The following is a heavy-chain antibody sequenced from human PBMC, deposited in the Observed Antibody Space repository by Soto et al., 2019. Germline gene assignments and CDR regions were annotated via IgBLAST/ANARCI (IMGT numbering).Heavy chain of an antibody. CDR3: ARGRGYSGDDHYYYFDMDV. CDR2: SIPIFGTA. D-gene: IGHD5-12*01. CDR1: GGTFNNYP. V-gene: IGHV1-69*13. Sequence: ASVKVSCKASGGTFNNYPITWVRQAPGEGLEWMGGSIPIFGTANYTQKFQGRVTISVDESTSTAYMELSSLRSEDTAVYYCARGRGYSGDDHYYYFDMDVWGQGTTVTVSS. J-gene: IGHJ6*02.